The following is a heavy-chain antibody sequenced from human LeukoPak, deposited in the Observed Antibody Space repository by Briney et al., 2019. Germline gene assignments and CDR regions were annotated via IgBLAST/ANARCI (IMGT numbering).Heavy chain of an antibody. J-gene: IGHJ6*03. Sequence: ASVKVSCKASGYTFTRYYMHWVRQAPGQGLEWMGIINPSGGNTNYAQKFQGRVTMTRDMSTSTVYMELSSLRSDDTAVYYCAREYCSSTSWGFGGVTPWLWYYYMDVWGKGTTVTVSS. D-gene: IGHD2-2*01. CDR3: AREYCSSTSWGFGGVTPWLWYYYMDV. CDR2: INPSGGNT. V-gene: IGHV1-46*01. CDR1: GYTFTRYY.